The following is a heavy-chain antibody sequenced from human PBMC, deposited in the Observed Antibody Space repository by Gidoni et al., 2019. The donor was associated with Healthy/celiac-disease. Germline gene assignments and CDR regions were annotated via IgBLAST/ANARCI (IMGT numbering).Heavy chain of an antibody. CDR2: IKQDGSEK. V-gene: IGHV3-7*04. D-gene: IGHD5-12*01. J-gene: IGHJ4*02. CDR1: GFTFSSYW. CDR3: ARDSGYDSVDY. Sequence: EVQLVESGGGLVQPGGSLRRSCAASGFTFSSYWMSWVRQAPGKGLEWVANIKQDGSEKYYVDSVKGRFTISRDNAKNSLYLQMNSLRAEDTAVYYCARDSGYDSVDYWGQGTLVTVSS.